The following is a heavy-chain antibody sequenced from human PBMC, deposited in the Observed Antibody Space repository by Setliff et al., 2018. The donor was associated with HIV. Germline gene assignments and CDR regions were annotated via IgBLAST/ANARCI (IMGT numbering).Heavy chain of an antibody. D-gene: IGHD3-10*01. CDR1: GGSVNSSTYY. CDR2: IYYSGST. CDR3: ATYADRESNRFDP. Sequence: SETLSLTCSVSGGSVNSSTYYWGWIRQPPGKGLEWIGSIYYSGSTYYNPSLKSRVTISVDTSKNQFSLKPSSVTAADTAVYYCATYADRESNRFDPWGQGILVTVSS. J-gene: IGHJ5*02. V-gene: IGHV4-39*01.